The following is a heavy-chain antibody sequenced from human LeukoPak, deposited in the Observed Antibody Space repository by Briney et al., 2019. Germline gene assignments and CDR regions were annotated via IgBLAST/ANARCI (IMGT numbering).Heavy chain of an antibody. J-gene: IGHJ3*01. D-gene: IGHD3-22*01. Sequence: ASVKVSCKASDYTFITYGLSWARQAPGQGLEWMGWINTYNGNTNCAQKLQGRVTMTTDTSTNTAYMELRSLRSDDTAVYYCARDRSEHYDRSAYSWNDAFDLWGQGTMVTVSS. V-gene: IGHV1-18*01. CDR1: DYTFITYG. CDR2: INTYNGNT. CDR3: ARDRSEHYDRSAYSWNDAFDL.